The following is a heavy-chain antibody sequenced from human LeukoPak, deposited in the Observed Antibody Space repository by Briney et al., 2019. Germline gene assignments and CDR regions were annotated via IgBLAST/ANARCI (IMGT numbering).Heavy chain of an antibody. CDR3: ARRRGYSGYDSPDYYYYGMGV. J-gene: IGHJ6*02. Sequence: SETLSLTYTVSGGSISSYYWSWIRQPPGKGLEWIGYIYYSGSTNYNPSLKSRVTISVDTSKNQFSLKLSSVTAADTAVYYCARRRGYSGYDSPDYYYYGMGVWGQGTTVTVSS. CDR2: IYYSGST. V-gene: IGHV4-59*08. CDR1: GGSISSYY. D-gene: IGHD5-12*01.